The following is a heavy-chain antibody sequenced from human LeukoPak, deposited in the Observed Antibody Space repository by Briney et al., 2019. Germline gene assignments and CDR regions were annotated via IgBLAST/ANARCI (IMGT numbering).Heavy chain of an antibody. CDR2: IRSKAYGGTT. V-gene: IGHV3-49*03. D-gene: IGHD2-2*01. J-gene: IGHJ4*02. Sequence: PGGSLRLSCTASGFTFGDYAMSWFRQASGKGLEWVGFIRSKAYGGTTEYAASVKGRFTISRDDSKSIAYLQMNSLKTEDTAVYYCTRDADIVVVPAAFDYWGQGTLVTVSS. CDR3: TRDADIVVVPAAFDY. CDR1: GFTFGDYA.